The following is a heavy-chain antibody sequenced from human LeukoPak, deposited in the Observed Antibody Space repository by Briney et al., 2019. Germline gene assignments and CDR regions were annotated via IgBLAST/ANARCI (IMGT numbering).Heavy chain of an antibody. Sequence: SGGSLRLSCAASGFTFSRYATHWVRQAPCKGLEWVAVISYEGSNKYYADSVKGRFTISRDNSKNTLYLQMNSLRAEDTAVYYCARDVVVPAASGEFDYWGQGTLVTVSS. CDR1: GFTFSRYA. CDR3: ARDVVVPAASGEFDY. CDR2: ISYEGSNK. V-gene: IGHV3-30-3*01. J-gene: IGHJ4*02. D-gene: IGHD2-2*01.